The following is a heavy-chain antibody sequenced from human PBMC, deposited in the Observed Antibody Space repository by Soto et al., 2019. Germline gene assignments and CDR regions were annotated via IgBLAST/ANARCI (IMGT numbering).Heavy chain of an antibody. CDR1: GFSFTDHW. J-gene: IGHJ4*02. Sequence: GGSLRLSCAASGFSFTDHWMHWFRQAPWKGLVWVSRVNSDERSTSHADSVKGRFTISRDNAKNTVYLQMNSLRAEDTAVYYCARGGYYRYSHLDYWGQGALVTVSS. CDR3: ARGGYYRYSHLDY. D-gene: IGHD3-10*01. CDR2: VNSDERST. V-gene: IGHV3-74*01.